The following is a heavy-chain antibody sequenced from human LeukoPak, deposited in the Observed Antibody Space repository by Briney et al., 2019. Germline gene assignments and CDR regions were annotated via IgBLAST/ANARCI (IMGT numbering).Heavy chain of an antibody. CDR3: TTVYSGSDLYYYYYHMDV. CDR2: IKSKTDGGTT. V-gene: IGHV3-15*01. CDR1: GFTFSNAW. J-gene: IGHJ6*03. D-gene: IGHD1-26*01. Sequence: PGGSLRLSCAASGFTFSNAWMSWVRHAPGKGLEWVGRIKSKTDGGTTDYAAPVKGRFTISRDDSKNTLYLQMNSLKTEDTAVYYCTTVYSGSDLYYYYYHMDVWGKRTTVTVSS.